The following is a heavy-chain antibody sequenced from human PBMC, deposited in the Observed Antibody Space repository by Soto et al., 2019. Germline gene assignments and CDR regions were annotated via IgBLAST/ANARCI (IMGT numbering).Heavy chain of an antibody. Sequence: EVHLVESGGGLVQPGGSLRLSCAASGFTFNTYWMSWVRQAPGQGLEWVASMNEDGSEIYYVDPVKGRFTISRENTKNSVFLQMNSLRAEDTAVYYCARGYSGEDFWGQGTLVTVSS. CDR2: MNEDGSEI. CDR3: ARGYSGEDF. CDR1: GFTFNTYW. V-gene: IGHV3-7*01. D-gene: IGHD6-25*01. J-gene: IGHJ4*02.